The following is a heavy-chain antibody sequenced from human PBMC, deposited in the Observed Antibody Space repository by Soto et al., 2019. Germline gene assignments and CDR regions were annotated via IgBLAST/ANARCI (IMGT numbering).Heavy chain of an antibody. J-gene: IGHJ6*02. V-gene: IGHV5-51*01. CDR1: GYTFTIYW. D-gene: IGHD2-2*01. CDR3: TSPQHYGMDL. CDR2: IYPSDSDT. Sequence: PGESLKISCKGSGYTFTIYWIAWVRQMPGKGLEWMGIIYPSDSDTRYSPSFQGQVTISADKSISTAYLQWSSLKASDTAMYYCTSPQHYGMDLWGQGTTVTVSS.